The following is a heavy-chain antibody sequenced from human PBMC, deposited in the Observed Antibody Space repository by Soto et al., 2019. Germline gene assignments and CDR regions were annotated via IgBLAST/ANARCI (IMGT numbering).Heavy chain of an antibody. J-gene: IGHJ3*02. Sequence: ASVKVSCKASGYTFTRYAMHWVRQAPGQRLEWKGWINVGNGNTKYSQKFQGRVTITRDTSASTAYMEMSSLRSEDTAVYYCARLNRYYYDSSGYYPGYAFDIWGQGTMVTVSS. V-gene: IGHV1-3*01. D-gene: IGHD3-22*01. CDR3: ARLNRYYYDSSGYYPGYAFDI. CDR2: INVGNGNT. CDR1: GYTFTRYA.